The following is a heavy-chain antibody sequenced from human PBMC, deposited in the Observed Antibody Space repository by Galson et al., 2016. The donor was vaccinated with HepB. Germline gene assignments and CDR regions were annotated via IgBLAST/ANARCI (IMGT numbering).Heavy chain of an antibody. Sequence: SLRLSCAASGFIFSNYEMHWVRQAPGRRLESVAGIRTHGGTTFYADSVKGRFTVSRDNSRNTLYLQMNSLRTEDTAIYYCAKERDVIAADPTLDSWGQGAPVTVSS. CDR2: IRTHGGTT. CDR3: AKERDVIAADPTLDS. V-gene: IGHV3-64*04. D-gene: IGHD2-15*01. CDR1: GFIFSNYE. J-gene: IGHJ4*02.